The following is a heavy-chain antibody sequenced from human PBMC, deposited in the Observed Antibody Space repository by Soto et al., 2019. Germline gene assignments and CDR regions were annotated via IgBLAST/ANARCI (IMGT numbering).Heavy chain of an antibody. J-gene: IGHJ4*02. Sequence: PGGSLRLSCAVSGFTFSSHAMGWLRQAPGTGPECVSFVDGSDYDTSYAVSVKGRFTISRDNSDNSLYLHMGSMRAEDTGRYFCAREIFAAAYAATSAFALWGQGTLVTVSS. V-gene: IGHV3-23*01. D-gene: IGHD3-3*01. CDR2: VDGSDYDT. CDR3: AREIFAAAYAATSAFAL. CDR1: GFTFSSHA.